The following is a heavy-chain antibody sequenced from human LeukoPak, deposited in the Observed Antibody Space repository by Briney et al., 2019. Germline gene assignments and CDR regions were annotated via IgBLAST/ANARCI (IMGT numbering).Heavy chain of an antibody. CDR2: ISYDGSNK. CDR1: GFTFSSYG. J-gene: IGHJ4*02. D-gene: IGHD3-10*01. V-gene: IGHV3-30*18. Sequence: GGSLRLSCAASGFTFSSYGMHWVRQAPGKGLEWVAVISYDGSNKYYADSVKGRFAISRDNSKNTLYLQMNSLRAEDTAVYYCAKDLCPRYGSCGFDYWGQGTLVTVSS. CDR3: AKDLCPRYGSCGFDY.